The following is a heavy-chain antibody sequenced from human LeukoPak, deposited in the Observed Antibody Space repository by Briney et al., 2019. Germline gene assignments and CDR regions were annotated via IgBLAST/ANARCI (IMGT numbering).Heavy chain of an antibody. J-gene: IGHJ3*02. CDR3: AKGEPYSSSWYSRTDAFDI. V-gene: IGHV3-9*01. CDR1: GFTFDDYA. CDR2: ISWNSGSI. Sequence: GGSLGLSCAASGFTFDDYAMHWVRQAPGKGLEWVSGISWNSGSIGYADSVKGRFTISRDNAKNSLYLQMNSLRAEDTALYYCAKGEPYSSSWYSRTDAFDIWGQGTMVTVSS. D-gene: IGHD6-13*01.